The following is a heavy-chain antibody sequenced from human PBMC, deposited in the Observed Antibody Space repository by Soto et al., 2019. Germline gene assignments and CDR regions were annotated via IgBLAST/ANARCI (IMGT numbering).Heavy chain of an antibody. D-gene: IGHD1-1*01. J-gene: IGHJ4*02. Sequence: QVQLVQSGAEVKKPGASVKVSCKASGYTFTSYAMHWVRQAPGQRLEWMGWINAGNGNTKYSQKFQGRVTITRDTSASTAYMELSSLRSEDTAVYYCARFWATSEMATTKGGDYWGQGTLVTVSS. V-gene: IGHV1-3*01. CDR3: ARFWATSEMATTKGGDY. CDR2: INAGNGNT. CDR1: GYTFTSYA.